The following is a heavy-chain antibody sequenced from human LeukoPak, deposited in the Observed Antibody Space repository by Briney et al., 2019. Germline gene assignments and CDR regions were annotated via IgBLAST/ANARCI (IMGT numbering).Heavy chain of an antibody. CDR1: GGSISSYF. CDR3: ARVVPSGGYYRTGPFDY. J-gene: IGHJ4*02. Sequence: SETLSLTCTASGGSISSYFWSWIRQPPGKGLGWIGCIHTKGSTNYNPSLESRVTISLDRSQNQFTLRRSSVTATATAVYYFARVVPSGGYYRTGPFDYWGQGTLVAVSS. CDR2: IHTKGST. V-gene: IGHV4-4*09. D-gene: IGHD3-22*01.